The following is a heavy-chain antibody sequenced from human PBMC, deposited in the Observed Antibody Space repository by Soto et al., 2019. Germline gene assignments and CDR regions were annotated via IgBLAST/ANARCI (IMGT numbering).Heavy chain of an antibody. V-gene: IGHV4-59*01. CDR1: CGSISSYY. Sequence: PSETLSLTCTVSCGSISSYYWSWIRQPPGKGLEWIGYIYYSGSTNYNPSLKSRVTISVDTSKNQFSLKLSSVTAADTAVYYCARQGAGACDPWGQGTLVTVSS. CDR3: ARQGAGACDP. J-gene: IGHJ5*02. D-gene: IGHD1-26*01. CDR2: IYYSGST.